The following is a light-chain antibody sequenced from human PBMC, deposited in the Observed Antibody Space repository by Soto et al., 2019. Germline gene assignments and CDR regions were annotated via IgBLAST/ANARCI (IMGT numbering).Light chain of an antibody. CDR3: SSYTSSSTPGV. J-gene: IGLJ3*02. CDR2: EVS. CDR1: SSDVGGYNY. V-gene: IGLV2-14*01. Sequence: QSALTQPASVSGSPGQSITISCTGTSSDVGGYNYVSWYQQHPGKAPKLMIYEVSNRPSGVSNRFSGSKSGNTASQPISGPQAEDEADCYCSSYTSSSTPGVFGGGPKLTVL.